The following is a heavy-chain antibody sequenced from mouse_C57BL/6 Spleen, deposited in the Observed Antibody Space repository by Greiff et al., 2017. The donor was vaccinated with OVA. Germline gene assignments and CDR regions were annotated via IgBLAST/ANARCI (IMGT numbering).Heavy chain of an antibody. Sequence: EVQLQESGTVLARPGASVKMSCKTSGYTFTSYWMHWVKQRPGQGLEWIGAIYPGNSDTSYNQKFKGKAILTADTSASTAYMELSSLTNEDSAVYNCTVYYEAWFAYWGQGTLVTVSS. D-gene: IGHD1-1*01. J-gene: IGHJ3*01. CDR3: TVYYEAWFAY. V-gene: IGHV1-5*01. CDR2: IYPGNSDT. CDR1: GYTFTSYW.